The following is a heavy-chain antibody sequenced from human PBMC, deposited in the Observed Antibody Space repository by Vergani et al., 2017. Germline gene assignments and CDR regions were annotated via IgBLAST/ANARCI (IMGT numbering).Heavy chain of an antibody. Sequence: QVQLVQSGAEVKKPGASVKVSCKASGYTFTDYYLHWVRQAPGQGLEWMGWINPNSVGTNFAQKLQGRVTMTRDTSISTAYMELKRLRSYDTALYYCARALRRLYCTTTSCDGLPLLYYYYMDVWGKGTTVTVSS. D-gene: IGHD2-2*01. J-gene: IGHJ6*03. CDR2: INPNSVGT. CDR3: ARALRRLYCTTTSCDGLPLLYYYYMDV. V-gene: IGHV1-2*02. CDR1: GYTFTDYY.